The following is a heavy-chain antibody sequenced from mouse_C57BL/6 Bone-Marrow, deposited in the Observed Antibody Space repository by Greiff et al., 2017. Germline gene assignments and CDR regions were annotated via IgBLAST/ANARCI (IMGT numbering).Heavy chain of an antibody. CDR2: IDPNSGGT. CDR1: GYTFTSYW. Sequence: QVQLQQPRAELVKPGASVKLSCKASGYTFTSYWMHWVKQRPGRGLEWIGRIDPNSGGTKYNEKFKSKATLTVDKPSSTAYMQLSSLTSEDSAVYYCARDGSSYDWFAYWGQGTLVTVSA. D-gene: IGHD1-1*01. J-gene: IGHJ3*01. CDR3: ARDGSSYDWFAY. V-gene: IGHV1-72*01.